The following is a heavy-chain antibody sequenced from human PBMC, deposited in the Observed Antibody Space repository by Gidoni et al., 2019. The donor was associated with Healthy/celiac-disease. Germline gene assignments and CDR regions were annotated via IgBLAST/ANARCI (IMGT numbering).Heavy chain of an antibody. CDR3: ARRKLLYYYDSSGPLRDAFDI. D-gene: IGHD3-22*01. V-gene: IGHV4-59*01. J-gene: IGHJ3*02. Sequence: QVQLQESGPGLVKPSETLSLACTVPGGSISRSSWSWIRQPPGKGLEWIGYIHYSGSTNYNPSRKSRVTISVDTSKNQFSLKLSSVTAADTAVYYCARRKLLYYYDSSGPLRDAFDIWGQGTMVTVSS. CDR1: GGSISRSS. CDR2: IHYSGST.